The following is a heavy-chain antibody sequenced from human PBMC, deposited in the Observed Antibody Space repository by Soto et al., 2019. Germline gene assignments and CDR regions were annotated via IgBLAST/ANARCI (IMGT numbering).Heavy chain of an antibody. Sequence: SETLSLTCTVSGGSISSYYWSWIRQPPGKGLEWIGYIYYSGSTNYNPSLKSRVTISVDTSKNQFSLKLSSVTAADTAVYYCARAEGGSSPWDWFDPWGQGTLVTVSS. CDR3: ARAEGGSSPWDWFDP. D-gene: IGHD3-16*01. CDR2: IYYSGST. V-gene: IGHV4-59*12. CDR1: GGSISSYY. J-gene: IGHJ5*02.